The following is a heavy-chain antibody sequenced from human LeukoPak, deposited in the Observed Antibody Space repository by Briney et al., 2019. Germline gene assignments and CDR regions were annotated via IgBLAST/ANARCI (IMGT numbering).Heavy chain of an antibody. J-gene: IGHJ3*02. CDR3: STGASHGFHI. D-gene: IGHD1-26*01. CDR2: IQTDGNTK. Sequence: PGGSLRLSCAASGFTFSSYWMSWVRQAPGKGLEWVAFIQTDGNTKSYAESVKGRFTISRDNSKNTVSLQMNSLRGEDSAVYYCSTGASHGFHIWGQGTMVTVSS. CDR1: GFTFSSYW. V-gene: IGHV3-30*02.